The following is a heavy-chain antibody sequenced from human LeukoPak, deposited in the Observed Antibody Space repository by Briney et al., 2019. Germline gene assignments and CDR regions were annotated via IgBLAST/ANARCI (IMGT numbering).Heavy chain of an antibody. J-gene: IGHJ3*02. D-gene: IGHD5-12*01. CDR2: IYSSGST. V-gene: IGHV4-61*02. CDR1: GGSINSGTYY. Sequence: PSETLSLTCTVSGGSINSGTYYWGWIRQPAGKGLEWIGRIYSSGSTNYNPSLKSRVTISVDMSKNQFSLKLSSVSAADTAVYYCAKDLLHRGYAFDIWGQGTMVTVSS. CDR3: AKDLLHRGYAFDI.